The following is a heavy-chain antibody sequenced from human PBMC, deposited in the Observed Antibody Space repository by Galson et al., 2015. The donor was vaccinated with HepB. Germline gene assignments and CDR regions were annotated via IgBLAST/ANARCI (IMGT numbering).Heavy chain of an antibody. D-gene: IGHD6-19*01. J-gene: IGHJ4*02. Sequence: SLRLSCAASGFTFSSYSMNWVRQAPGKGLEWVSYISSSSSTIYYTDSVKGRFTISRDKAKNSLYLQMNSLRTEDTALYFCARGYTSGWSSFDYWGQGTRITVSS. V-gene: IGHV3-48*01. CDR3: ARGYTSGWSSFDY. CDR2: ISSSSSTI. CDR1: GFTFSSYS.